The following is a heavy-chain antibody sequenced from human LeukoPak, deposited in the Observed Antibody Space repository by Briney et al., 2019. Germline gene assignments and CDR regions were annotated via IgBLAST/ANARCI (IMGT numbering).Heavy chain of an antibody. CDR3: ARGLRVVVPAAFYYFDY. CDR2: INPNSGGT. J-gene: IGHJ4*02. D-gene: IGHD2-2*01. V-gene: IGHV1-2*04. Sequence: GASVKVSCKASGYTFTGYYMHWVRQAPGQGLEWMGWINPNSGGTNYAQKFQGWVTMTRDTSISTAYMELSRLRSDDTAVYYCARGLRVVVPAAFYYFDYWGQGTLVTVSS. CDR1: GYTFTGYY.